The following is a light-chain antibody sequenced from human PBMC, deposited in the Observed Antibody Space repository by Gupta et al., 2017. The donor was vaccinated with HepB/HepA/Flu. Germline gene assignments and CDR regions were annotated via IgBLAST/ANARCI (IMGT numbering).Light chain of an antibody. J-gene: IGLJ2*01. CDR2: YNG. CDR3: QVWDGSSVHLV. CDR1: NIGSRS. V-gene: IGLV3-21*04. Sequence: SYVLAQPPSVSVAPGKTASISCGGHNIGSRSVHWYQQKPGQAPVLVIYYNGDRPSGIPERFSGSNSGNTAALTISRVEAGDEADYYCQVWDGSSVHLVFGGGTKLTVL.